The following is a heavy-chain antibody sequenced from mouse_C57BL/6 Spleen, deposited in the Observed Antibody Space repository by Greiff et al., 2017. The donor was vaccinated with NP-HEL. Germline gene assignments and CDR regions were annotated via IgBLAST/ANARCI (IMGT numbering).Heavy chain of an antibody. CDR1: GFTISDYY. CDR3: ARQKGYDGSCFAY. CDR2: ISNGGGST. Sequence: EVHLQESGGGLVQPGGSLKLSCAASGFTISDYYMYWVRQTPEKRLEWVAYISNGGGSTYYPATVKGRFTITRDNATNTLYLPMSSLKSEDTAMYYDARQKGYDGSCFAYWGQGTLVTVSA. J-gene: IGHJ3*01. D-gene: IGHD2-2*01. V-gene: IGHV5-12*01.